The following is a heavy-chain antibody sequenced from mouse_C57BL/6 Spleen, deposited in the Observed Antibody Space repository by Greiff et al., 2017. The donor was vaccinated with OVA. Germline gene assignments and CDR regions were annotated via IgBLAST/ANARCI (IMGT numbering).Heavy chain of an antibody. CDR1: GYTFTSYW. CDR3: ARWDYDGGFDV. D-gene: IGHD2-4*01. CDR2: IHPNSGST. V-gene: IGHV1-64*01. Sequence: QVQLQQPGAELVKPGASVKMSCKASGYTFTSYWITWVKQRPGQGLEWIGMIHPNSGSTNYNEKFKSKATLTVDKSSSTAYMQLSSLTSEDSAVYYCARWDYDGGFDVWGTGTTVTVSS. J-gene: IGHJ1*03.